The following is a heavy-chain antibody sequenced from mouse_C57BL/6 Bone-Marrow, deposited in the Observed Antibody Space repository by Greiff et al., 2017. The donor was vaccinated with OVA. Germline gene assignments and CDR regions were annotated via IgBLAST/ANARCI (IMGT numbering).Heavy chain of an antibody. J-gene: IGHJ3*01. Sequence: DVHLVESGPGLVKPSQSLSLTCSVTGYSITSGYYWNWIRQFPGNKLEWLGYISYDGSNNYNPSLKNRISITRDTSKNQFFLKLNSVTTEDTATYYCARGDLLRFAYWGQGTLVTVSA. CDR2: ISYDGSN. D-gene: IGHD1-1*01. V-gene: IGHV3-6*01. CDR3: ARGDLLRFAY. CDR1: GYSITSGYY.